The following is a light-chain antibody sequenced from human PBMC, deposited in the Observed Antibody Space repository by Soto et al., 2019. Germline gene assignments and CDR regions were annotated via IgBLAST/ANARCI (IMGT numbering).Light chain of an antibody. CDR2: DVN. CDR3: SSYTSDITQV. Sequence: QSVLTQPASVSGSPGQSITISCTGTSSDVGRYNYVSWYRQHPGTAPKLIISDVNSRPSGISNRFSGSKSGNTASLTISGLQAEDEAYYYCSSYTSDITQVFGGGPKLTVL. CDR1: SSDVGRYNY. V-gene: IGLV2-14*01. J-gene: IGLJ3*02.